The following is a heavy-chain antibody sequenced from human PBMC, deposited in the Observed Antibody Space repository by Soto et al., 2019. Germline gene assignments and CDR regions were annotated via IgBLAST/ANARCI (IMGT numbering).Heavy chain of an antibody. V-gene: IGHV1-18*01. CDR1: GYSFTNYG. Sequence: QVQLVQSGAEVKKPGASVKVSCKASGYSFTNYGIAWVRQAPGQGLEWRGWISAYNGYTYYTQKFQGRVTMTTDTSTSTAYMELRSLRFDDTAVYYCARGYNSGSYDIGLGNWFDPWGQGTLVTVSS. CDR3: ARGYNSGSYDIGLGNWFDP. J-gene: IGHJ5*02. D-gene: IGHD3-10*01. CDR2: ISAYNGYT.